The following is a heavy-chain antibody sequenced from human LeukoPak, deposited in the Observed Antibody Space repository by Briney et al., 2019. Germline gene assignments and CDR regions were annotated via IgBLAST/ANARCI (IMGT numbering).Heavy chain of an antibody. D-gene: IGHD3-22*01. CDR2: IYHSGST. Sequence: PSQTLSLTCTVSGGSISSGGYYWSWIRQPPGKGLEWIGYIYHSGSTYYNPSLKSRVTISVDRSKNQFSLKLSSVTAADTAVYYCARERGYYDSSGYLYWGQGTLVTVSS. V-gene: IGHV4-30-2*01. CDR3: ARERGYYDSSGYLY. CDR1: GGSISSGGYY. J-gene: IGHJ4*02.